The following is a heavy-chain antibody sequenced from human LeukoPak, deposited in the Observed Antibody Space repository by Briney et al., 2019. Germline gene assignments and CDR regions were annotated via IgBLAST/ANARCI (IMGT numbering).Heavy chain of an antibody. D-gene: IGHD6-13*01. CDR2: INWNGGST. V-gene: IGHV3-20*04. J-gene: IGHJ6*03. CDR1: GFTFDDYG. CDR3: ARDGTSDYSSYMDV. Sequence: GSLRLSCAASGFTFDDYGMSWVRQAPGKGLDWVSGINWNGGSTGYADSVKGRFTISRDNAKNSLYLQMNSLRAEDTALYYCARDGTSDYSSYMDVWGKGTTVTVSS.